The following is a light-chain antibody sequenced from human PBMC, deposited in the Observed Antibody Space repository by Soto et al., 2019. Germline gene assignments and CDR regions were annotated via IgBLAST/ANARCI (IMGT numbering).Light chain of an antibody. CDR2: RNN. J-gene: IGLJ2*01. Sequence: VLTQPPSASGTPGQRVTISCSGSSSNIVSNYVYWYQQLPGTAPKLLIYRNNQRPSGVPDRFSGSKSGTSPSLAMSVLRSEDEADYYCAAWDDILSDVVFGGGTKLTVL. CDR3: AAWDDILSDVV. V-gene: IGLV1-47*01. CDR1: SSNIVSNY.